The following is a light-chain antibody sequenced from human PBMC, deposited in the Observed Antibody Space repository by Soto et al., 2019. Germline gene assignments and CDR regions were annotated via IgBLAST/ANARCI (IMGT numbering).Light chain of an antibody. CDR2: DVS. V-gene: IGLV2-14*01. CDR1: SSDVGGYNY. CDR3: SSYTSSSTL. J-gene: IGLJ1*01. Sequence: QSALTPPASVSGSSGQSITISCTGTSSDVGGYNYVSWYQQLPGKAPKLMIYDVSNRPSGVSNRFSGSKSGNTASLTTSGLQAEDEADYYCSSYTSSSTLFGTGTKVTVL.